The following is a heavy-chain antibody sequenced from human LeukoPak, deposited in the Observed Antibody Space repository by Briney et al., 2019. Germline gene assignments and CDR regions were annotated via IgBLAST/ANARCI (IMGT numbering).Heavy chain of an antibody. J-gene: IGHJ5*02. D-gene: IGHD3-22*01. V-gene: IGHV1-18*01. Sequence: ASVKVSCKASGYTFTNYGISWVRQVPGQVLEWMGWISAYNGNTNYAQKFQGRVTMTTDTSTSTAYMELRSLRSDDTAVYFCAKWNYDSGGYSNYFDPWGQGTLVTVSS. CDR3: AKWNYDSGGYSNYFDP. CDR2: ISAYNGNT. CDR1: GYTFTNYG.